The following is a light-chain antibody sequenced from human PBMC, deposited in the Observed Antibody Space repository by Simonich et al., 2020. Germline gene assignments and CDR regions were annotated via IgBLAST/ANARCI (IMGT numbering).Light chain of an antibody. J-gene: IGKJ2*01. CDR1: QSLLHSNGYNY. CDR2: LGS. CDR3: MQALQTPYT. V-gene: IGKV2-28*01. Sequence: DIVMTQSPLSLPVTPGEPASIPCRSSQSLLHSNGYNYLDWYLQKPGQSPPLLIYLGSTRASGVPDRFSGSGSGTDFTLKISRVEAEDVGVYYCMQALQTPYTFGQGTKLEIK.